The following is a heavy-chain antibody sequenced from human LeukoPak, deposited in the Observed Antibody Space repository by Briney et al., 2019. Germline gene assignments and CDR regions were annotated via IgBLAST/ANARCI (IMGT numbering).Heavy chain of an antibody. CDR3: ARQNFGSVRWFDP. Sequence: SVKVSCKASGGTFSSYAISWVRQAPGQGLEWMGGIIPIFGTANYAQKFQGRVTITADESTSTAYMELSSLRSEDTAVYYCARQNFGSVRWFDPWGQGTLVTVSS. D-gene: IGHD3-10*01. J-gene: IGHJ5*02. CDR2: IIPIFGTA. CDR1: GGTFSSYA. V-gene: IGHV1-69*13.